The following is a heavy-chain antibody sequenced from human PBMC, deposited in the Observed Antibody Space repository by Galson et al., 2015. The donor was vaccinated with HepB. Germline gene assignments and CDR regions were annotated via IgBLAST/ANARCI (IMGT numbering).Heavy chain of an antibody. CDR2: INSYNGNT. D-gene: IGHD4-17*01. Sequence: SVKVSCKASGYRFTSYGINWLRQAPGQGLEWMGWINSYNGNTKYAQKFQGRVTMTTDTSTSTVCMELRSLRSDDAAIYYCARDHTVTARDWFDPWGQGTLVTVSS. CDR1: GYRFTSYG. CDR3: ARDHTVTARDWFDP. V-gene: IGHV1-18*01. J-gene: IGHJ5*02.